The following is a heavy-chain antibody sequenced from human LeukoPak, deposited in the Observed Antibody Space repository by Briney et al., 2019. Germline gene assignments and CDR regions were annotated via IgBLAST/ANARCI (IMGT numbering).Heavy chain of an antibody. D-gene: IGHD3-16*01. J-gene: IGHJ4*02. V-gene: IGHV3-23*01. Sequence: GGSLRLSCAASGFTFSSYGMSWVRQAPGKGLEWVSAISGSDDSTYYADSVRGRFTISRDVSRNTLFLQVNSLRAEDTALYYCTKAKYYHFDYWGQGTLVTVSS. CDR2: ISGSDDST. CDR3: TKAKYYHFDY. CDR1: GFTFSSYG.